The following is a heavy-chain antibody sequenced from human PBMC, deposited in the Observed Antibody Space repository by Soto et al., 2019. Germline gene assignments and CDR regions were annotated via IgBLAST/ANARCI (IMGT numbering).Heavy chain of an antibody. V-gene: IGHV5-51*01. D-gene: IGHD3-22*01. CDR2: IYPGDSDT. J-gene: IGHJ6*02. Sequence: GESLKISCKGSGYSFTSYWIGWVRQMPGKGLEWMGIIYPGDSDTRYSPSFQGQVTISADKSISTAYLQWSSLKASDTAMYYCARTYYYDSSGYYYYYCGMDVWGQGTTVTAS. CDR1: GYSFTSYW. CDR3: ARTYYYDSSGYYYYYCGMDV.